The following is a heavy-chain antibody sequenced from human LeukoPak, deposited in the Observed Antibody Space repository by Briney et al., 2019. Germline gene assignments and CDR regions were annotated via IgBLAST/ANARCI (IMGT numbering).Heavy chain of an antibody. CDR2: ISGSGGST. CDR3: AKDRLLNCRGDCYIFDY. D-gene: IGHD2-21*02. CDR1: GFTFSSYW. J-gene: IGHJ4*02. V-gene: IGHV3-23*01. Sequence: GGSLRLSCAASGFTFSSYWMSWVRQAPGKGLEWVSAISGSGGSTYYADSVKGRFSISRDNSKNTLYLQVNGLRTEDTAVYYCAKDRLLNCRGDCYIFDYWGQGTVVTVSS.